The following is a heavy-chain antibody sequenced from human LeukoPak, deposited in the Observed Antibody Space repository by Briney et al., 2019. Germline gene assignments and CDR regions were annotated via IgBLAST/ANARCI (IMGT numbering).Heavy chain of an antibody. D-gene: IGHD3-9*01. Sequence: EPLSLTCAVYGASFSGYYWSWIRQPPGKGLEWIGEINHGGSTNYNTSPNSRLTISVDTSKNHISLKLSSVTAADTAVYYCAREGVYYDILAAYYRPYYFDFWGQGTLVTVYS. CDR1: GASFSGYY. CDR2: INHGGST. V-gene: IGHV4-34*01. CDR3: AREGVYYDILAAYYRPYYFDF. J-gene: IGHJ4*02.